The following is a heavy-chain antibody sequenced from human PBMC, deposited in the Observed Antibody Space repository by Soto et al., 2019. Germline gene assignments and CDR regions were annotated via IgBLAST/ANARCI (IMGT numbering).Heavy chain of an antibody. V-gene: IGHV3-23*01. J-gene: IGHJ3*02. CDR1: GFTFSSYA. Sequence: GGSLRLSCAASGFTFSSYAMSWVRQAPGKGLEWVSAISGSGGSTYYADSVKGRFTISRDNSKNTLYLQMNSLRAEDTAVYYCAKDRGDSGSFPDAFDIWGQGTMVTVSS. CDR2: ISGSGGST. D-gene: IGHD1-26*01. CDR3: AKDRGDSGSFPDAFDI.